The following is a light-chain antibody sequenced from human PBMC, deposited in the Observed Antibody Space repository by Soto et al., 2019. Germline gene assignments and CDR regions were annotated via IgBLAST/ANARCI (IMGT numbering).Light chain of an antibody. CDR3: QTWGTGPAV. J-gene: IGLJ7*01. V-gene: IGLV4-69*01. CDR1: SGHSSYA. CDR2: LNSDGSH. Sequence: QLVLTQSPSASASLGASVKLTCTLSSGHSSYAIAWHQQQPEKGPRHLMKLNSDGSHSKGDGIPDRFSGSSSGAERYLTISSLLSEDEADYYCQTWGTGPAVFGGGTQLTVL.